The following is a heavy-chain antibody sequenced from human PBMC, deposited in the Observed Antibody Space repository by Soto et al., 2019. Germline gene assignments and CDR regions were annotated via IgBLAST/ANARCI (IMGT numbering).Heavy chain of an antibody. CDR1: GYTFTSYG. J-gene: IGHJ4*02. CDR2: ISAYNGNT. Sequence: QVQLVQSGAEVKKPGASVKVSCKASGYTFTSYGISWVRQAPGQGLEWMGWISAYNGNTKDAQKLQGRVSMTTDTSTMAAYMELASVRSYGTAVSSCATDLCAQKVAYWGQGTLFTVSS. CDR3: ATDLCAQKVAY. V-gene: IGHV1-18*01.